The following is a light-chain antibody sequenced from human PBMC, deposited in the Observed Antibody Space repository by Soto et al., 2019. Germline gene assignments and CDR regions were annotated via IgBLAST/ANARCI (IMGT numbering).Light chain of an antibody. CDR2: DVS. CDR3: CSYAGSSTYV. Sequence: QSALTQPRSVSGSPGQSVTISCTGTSSDVGGYNSVSWYQQHPGKAPKLMIYDVSKRPSGVPDRFSGSKSGNTASLTSSGLQAEDEADYYCCSYAGSSTYVFGTGTKLTVL. V-gene: IGLV2-11*01. CDR1: SSDVGGYNS. J-gene: IGLJ1*01.